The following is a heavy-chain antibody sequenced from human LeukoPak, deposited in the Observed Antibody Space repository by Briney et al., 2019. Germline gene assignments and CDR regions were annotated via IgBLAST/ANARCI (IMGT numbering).Heavy chain of an antibody. CDR2: IKQGESEK. D-gene: IGHD2/OR15-2a*01. V-gene: IGHV3-7*03. J-gene: IGHJ6*02. CDR1: GFTFNTYW. CDR3: ARAEYCYYCGMDV. Sequence: GGSLRLSCAASGFTFNTYWMSWVRQAPGKGLEWVTNIKQGESEKYYVDSVKGRFTISRDNAKNSLYLHMNSLRAEDTAVYYCARAEYCYYCGMDVWGQGTTVTVSS.